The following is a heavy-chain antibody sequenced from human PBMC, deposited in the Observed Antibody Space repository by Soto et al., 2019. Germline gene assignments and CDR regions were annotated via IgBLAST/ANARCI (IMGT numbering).Heavy chain of an antibody. J-gene: IGHJ5*02. Sequence: SVKVACKASGFTFTSSAVQWVRQARGQRLEWIGWIVVGSGNTNYAQKFQERVTITRDMSTSTAYMELSSLRSEDTAVYYCAVPGVRVMRRPFDPWGQGTLVTVSS. CDR2: IVVGSGNT. D-gene: IGHD3-10*01. CDR1: GFTFTSSA. V-gene: IGHV1-58*01. CDR3: AVPGVRVMRRPFDP.